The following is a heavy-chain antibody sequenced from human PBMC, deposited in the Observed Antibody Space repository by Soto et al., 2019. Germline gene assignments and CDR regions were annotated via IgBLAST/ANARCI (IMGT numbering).Heavy chain of an antibody. CDR1: GFTVSSNY. CDR3: ARGTGSLGGDFDY. V-gene: IGHV3-53*04. J-gene: IGHJ4*02. CDR2: IYSGGST. Sequence: EVQLVESGGGLVQPGGSLRLSCAASGFTVSSNYMSWVRQAPGKGLEWVSVIYSGGSTYYADSVKGRFTISRHNSKNTLYLQMNSLRAEGTAVYYCARGTGSLGGDFDYWGQGTLVTVSS. D-gene: IGHD1-1*01.